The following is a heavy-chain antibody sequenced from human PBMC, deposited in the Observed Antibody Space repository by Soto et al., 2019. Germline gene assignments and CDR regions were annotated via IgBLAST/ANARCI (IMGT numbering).Heavy chain of an antibody. CDR1: VFSFSTYW. CDR3: SQGGHVDY. D-gene: IGHD3-16*01. J-gene: IGHJ4*02. Sequence: GWSLRLSCASSVFSFSTYWMTWVRQAPGKGLEWVANIKPDGSEKYYVDSVKGRFTISRDNAKNSLYLQISSLRAEDTAVYYCSQGGHVDYCDQGTLVTVSS. CDR2: IKPDGSEK. V-gene: IGHV3-7*03.